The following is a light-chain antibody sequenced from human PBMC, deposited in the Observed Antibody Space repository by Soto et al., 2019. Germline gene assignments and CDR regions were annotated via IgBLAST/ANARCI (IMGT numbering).Light chain of an antibody. V-gene: IGLV2-14*01. Sequence: QPASVSGSPGQSITISCTGTSSDVGGYNYVSWYQQHPGKAPKLMIYDVSNRPSGVSNRFSGSKSGNTASLTISGLQAEDEADYYCSSYTSSSTVFGTGTKVTVL. CDR1: SSDVGGYNY. J-gene: IGLJ1*01. CDR2: DVS. CDR3: SSYTSSSTV.